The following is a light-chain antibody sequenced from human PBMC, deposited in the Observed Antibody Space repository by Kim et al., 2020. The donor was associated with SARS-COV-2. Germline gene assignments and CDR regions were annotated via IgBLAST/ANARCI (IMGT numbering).Light chain of an antibody. V-gene: IGKV1-39*01. CDR2: AAS. CDR1: QSISSY. Sequence: DIQMTQSPSSLPASVGDRVTITCRASQSISSYLNWYQQKPGKAPKFLIYAASSVQSGVPSRFSGSGSGTDFTLTISSLRPEDFATYSCPQRYSTPLYTLGQGTKLEI. CDR3: PQRYSTPLYT. J-gene: IGKJ2*01.